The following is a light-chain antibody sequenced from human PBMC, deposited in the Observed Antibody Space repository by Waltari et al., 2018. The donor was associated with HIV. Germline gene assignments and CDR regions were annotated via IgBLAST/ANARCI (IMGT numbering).Light chain of an antibody. CDR3: QQYGSSPQT. CDR2: GAS. J-gene: IGKJ1*01. Sequence: IVLTQSPATLSLSPGERATLSCRASENINTTLAWYQLKPGQAPRLLISGASPRATGIPARFSGSGSGTDFTLTVSRLEPEDFAVYYCQQYGSSPQTFGQGTKVEIK. CDR1: ENINTT. V-gene: IGKV3-20*01.